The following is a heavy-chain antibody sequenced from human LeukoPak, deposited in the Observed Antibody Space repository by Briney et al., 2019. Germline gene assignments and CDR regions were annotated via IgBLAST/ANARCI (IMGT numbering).Heavy chain of an antibody. J-gene: IGHJ5*02. CDR3: ARDPGYDFWSGRRGNWFDP. CDR2: INHSGST. Sequence: SETLSLTCAVYGGSFSGYYWNWIRQPPGKGLEWIGEINHSGSTNYNPSLKSRVTISVDTSKNQFSLKLSSVTAADTAVYYCARDPGYDFWSGRRGNWFDPWGQGTLVTVSS. D-gene: IGHD3-3*01. V-gene: IGHV4-34*01. CDR1: GGSFSGYY.